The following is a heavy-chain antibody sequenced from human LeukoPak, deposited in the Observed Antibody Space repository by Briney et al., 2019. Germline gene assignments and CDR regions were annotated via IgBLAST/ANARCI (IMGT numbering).Heavy chain of an antibody. V-gene: IGHV7-4-1*02. J-gene: IGHJ6*02. CDR2: INTNTGNP. Sequence: ASVKVSCKASGYTFTSYAMNWVRQAPGQGLEWMGWINTNTGNPTYAQGFTGRFVFSLDTSVSTAYLQISSLKAEDTAVYYCARDGYDILTGYLWNYYGMDVWGQGTTVTVSS. D-gene: IGHD3-9*01. CDR1: GYTFTSYA. CDR3: ARDGYDILTGYLWNYYGMDV.